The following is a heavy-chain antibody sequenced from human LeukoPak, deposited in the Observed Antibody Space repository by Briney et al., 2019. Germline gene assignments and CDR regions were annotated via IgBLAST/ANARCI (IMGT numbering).Heavy chain of an antibody. Sequence: SQTLSLTCTVSGGSISSGGYYWSWIRQHPGKGLEWIGYIYYSGSTYYNPSLKSRVTISVDTSKNQFSLKLSSVTAVDTAVYYCARVDSSSWFDYWGQGTLVTVSS. J-gene: IGHJ4*02. V-gene: IGHV4-31*03. CDR3: ARVDSSSWFDY. D-gene: IGHD6-13*01. CDR2: IYYSGST. CDR1: GGSISSGGYY.